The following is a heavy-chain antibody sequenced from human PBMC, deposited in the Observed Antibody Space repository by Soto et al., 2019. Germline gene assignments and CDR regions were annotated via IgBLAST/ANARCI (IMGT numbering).Heavy chain of an antibody. CDR1: GYPFTSFG. J-gene: IGHJ5*02. CDR3: ARVGRRGSCRSTSCRLAP. V-gene: IGHV1-18*01. D-gene: IGHD2-2*01. CDR2: ISAYKGNT. Sequence: QVQLVQSGAEVNRPGASVKVSCKASGYPFTSFGINWVRQAPGQGRARMGWISAYKGNTNYLQKFQGRVTMTTDPSTATAYRELRSLRSDDTAVYYCARVGRRGSCRSTSCRLAPWGRGTLVTVSS.